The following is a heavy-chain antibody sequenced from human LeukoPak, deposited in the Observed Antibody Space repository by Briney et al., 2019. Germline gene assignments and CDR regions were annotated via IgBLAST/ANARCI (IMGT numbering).Heavy chain of an antibody. CDR3: TRHLDYYGSGSYEY. V-gene: IGHV4-61*01. Sequence: SETLSLTCTVSGGSVSSGRYYRTWIRQPPGKGLEWIGYIHYSGSTDYNPSLKSRVTISVDASKNQFSLKLSSVTAADTAVYYCTRHLDYYGSGSYEYWGQGTLVTVSS. D-gene: IGHD3-10*01. CDR2: IHYSGST. CDR1: GGSVSSGRYY. J-gene: IGHJ4*02.